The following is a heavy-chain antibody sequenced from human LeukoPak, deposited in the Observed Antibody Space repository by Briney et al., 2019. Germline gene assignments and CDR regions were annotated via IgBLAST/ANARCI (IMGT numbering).Heavy chain of an antibody. Sequence: ASVKVSCKASGYTFTVYYMHWVRQAPGQGLEWMGWINPNSGGTNYAQKFQGRVTMTRDTSISTAYMELSRLRSDDTAVYYCARGSGYDQLLFDYWGQGTLVTVSS. CDR3: ARGSGYDQLLFDY. J-gene: IGHJ4*02. CDR2: INPNSGGT. V-gene: IGHV1-2*02. CDR1: GYTFTVYY. D-gene: IGHD5-12*01.